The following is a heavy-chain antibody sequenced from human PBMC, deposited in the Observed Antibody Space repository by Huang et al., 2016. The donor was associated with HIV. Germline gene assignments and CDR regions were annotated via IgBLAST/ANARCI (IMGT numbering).Heavy chain of an antibody. CDR2: INHSGST. CDR1: GGSFSDYY. CDR3: ARDNYYYGSGSYYKPRWEYYFDY. V-gene: IGHV4-34*01. J-gene: IGHJ4*02. D-gene: IGHD3-10*01. Sequence: QVQLQQWGAGLLKPSETLSLTCAVYGGSFSDYYWGWIRPPPGKGRGWIGEINHSGSTNYNPSLKSRVTISVDTSKNQFSLKLSSVTAADTAVYYCARDNYYYGSGSYYKPRWEYYFDYWGQGTLVTVSS.